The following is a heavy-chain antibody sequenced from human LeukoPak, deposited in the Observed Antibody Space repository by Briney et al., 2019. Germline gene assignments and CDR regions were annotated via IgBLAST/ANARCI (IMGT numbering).Heavy chain of an antibody. V-gene: IGHV3-66*01. CDR1: GFTVSSNY. Sequence: GGSLRLSCAASGFTVSSNYMIWVRQAPGKGLEWVSVIYSGGSTYYADSVKGRFTISRDNYKNTRYLQMNSLRAEDTAVYYCASDGDYVWGSYRGYDYWGQGTLVTVSS. CDR3: ASDGDYVWGSYRGYDY. D-gene: IGHD3-16*02. CDR2: IYSGGST. J-gene: IGHJ4*02.